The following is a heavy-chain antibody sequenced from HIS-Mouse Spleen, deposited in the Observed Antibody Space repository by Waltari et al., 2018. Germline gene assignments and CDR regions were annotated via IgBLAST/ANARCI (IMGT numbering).Heavy chain of an antibody. CDR1: VDSASSDSAA. V-gene: IGHV6-1*01. CDR2: TYYRSKWYN. Sequence: QVQLQQSGPGLVKPSQPLSLTCAISVDSASSDSAAWNWLRQSPSRGIDWLGRTYYRSKWYNDYAVSVKSRITINPDTSKNQFSLQLNSVTPEDTAVYYCARSGFVAAAGTIDYWGQGTLVTVSS. J-gene: IGHJ4*02. D-gene: IGHD6-13*01. CDR3: ARSGFVAAAGTIDY.